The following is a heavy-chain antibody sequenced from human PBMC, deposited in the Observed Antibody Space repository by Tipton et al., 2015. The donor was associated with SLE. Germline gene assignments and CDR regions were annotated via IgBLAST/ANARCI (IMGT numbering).Heavy chain of an antibody. CDR3: ARAGDDDY. CDR2: INHSGST. Sequence: TLSLTCAVYGGSFSGYYWSWIRQPPGKGLEWIGEINHSGSTNYNPSLKSRVTISVDTSKNQFSLKLSSVTAADTAVYYCARAGDDDYWGQGTLVTVSS. D-gene: IGHD7-27*01. CDR1: GGSFSGYY. J-gene: IGHJ4*02. V-gene: IGHV4-34*01.